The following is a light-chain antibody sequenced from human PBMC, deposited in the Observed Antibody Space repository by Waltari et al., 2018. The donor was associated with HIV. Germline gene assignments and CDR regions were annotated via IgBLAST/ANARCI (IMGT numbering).Light chain of an antibody. CDR3: SSYTSTRNSYV. CDR1: TSDIGGYDY. CDR2: EFN. V-gene: IGLV2-14*01. J-gene: IGLJ1*01. Sequence: QSALTQPASVSGSLGQSITISCTGTTSDIGGYDYVSWYQQHPGKAPKLLIYEFNNRPSGVSNRFSGSKSDNTASLTISGLQTEDEADYYCSSYTSTRNSYVFRTGTNVIVL.